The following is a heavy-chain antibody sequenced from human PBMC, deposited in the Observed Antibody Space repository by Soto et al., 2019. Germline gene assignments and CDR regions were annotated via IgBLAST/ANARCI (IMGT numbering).Heavy chain of an antibody. D-gene: IGHD3-10*01. CDR3: ARGPMQFAFFDY. CDR1: GGSISGYY. CDR2: IYYSGTT. V-gene: IGHV4-59*01. J-gene: IGHJ4*02. Sequence: PSETLSLTCTVSGGSISGYYWSWIRQPPGKGLEWIGYIYYSGTTSYNPSLNSRVTMSVDTSKNQFSLKVNSVTAADTAVYYCARGPMQFAFFDYWGQGTLVTVSS.